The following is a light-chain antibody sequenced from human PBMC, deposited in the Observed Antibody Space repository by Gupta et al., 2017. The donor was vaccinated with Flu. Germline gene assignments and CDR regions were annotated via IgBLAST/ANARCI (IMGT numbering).Light chain of an antibody. CDR2: LGS. V-gene: IGKV2-28*01. J-gene: IGKJ1*01. CDR1: QSLLHSNGYKY. Sequence: DIVLTQFPVSLSVTPGEPASISCRSSQSLLHSNGYKYLDWYLQKPGQSPQLLIYLGSNRASGVPDRFSGSGSATDFTLKISRVEAEDVGVYYCMQALQSPPTFGQGTKVDIK. CDR3: MQALQSPPT.